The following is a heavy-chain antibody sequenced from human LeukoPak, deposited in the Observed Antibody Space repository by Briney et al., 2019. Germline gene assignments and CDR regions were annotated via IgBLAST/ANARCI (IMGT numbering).Heavy chain of an antibody. CDR1: GGSFSGYY. V-gene: IGHV4-34*01. D-gene: IGHD3-10*01. Sequence: SETLSLTCAVYGGSFSGYYWSWIRQPPGKGLEWIGEINHSGSTNYNPSLKSRVTISVDTSKNQFSLKLSPVTAADTAVYYCARGSRRRFFDPWGQGTLVTVSS. J-gene: IGHJ5*02. CDR2: INHSGST. CDR3: ARGSRRRFFDP.